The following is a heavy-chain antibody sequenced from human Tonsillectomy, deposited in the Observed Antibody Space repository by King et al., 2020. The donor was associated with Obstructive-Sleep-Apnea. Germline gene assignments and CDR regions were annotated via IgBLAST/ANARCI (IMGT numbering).Heavy chain of an antibody. CDR2: INPNSGGT. D-gene: IGHD3-9*01. V-gene: IGHV1-2*02. J-gene: IGHJ4*02. CDR3: ARMGRTYDILTGYSKNDY. CDR1: GYTFTGYY. Sequence: QLVQSGAEVKKPGASVKVSCKASGYTFTGYYMHWVRQAPGQGLEWMGWINPNSGGTNYAQTFRDRVTLTRDTSISTAYMELSSLRSDDTAVYYCARMGRTYDILTGYSKNDYWGQGTLVTVSS.